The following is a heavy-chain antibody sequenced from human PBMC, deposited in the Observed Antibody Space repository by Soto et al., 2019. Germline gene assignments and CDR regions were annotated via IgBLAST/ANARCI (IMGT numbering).Heavy chain of an antibody. CDR1: GFTFSSFW. D-gene: IGHD3-3*01. CDR3: AREGFLAWHYYYYGMDV. V-gene: IGHV3-74*01. J-gene: IGHJ6*02. CDR2: INSDGSST. Sequence: PGGSLRLSCAASGFTFSSFWMHWVRQAPGKGLVWVSRINSDGSSTSYADSMKGRFTISRDNAKNTLYLQMNSLRAEDTAVYYCAREGFLAWHYYYYGMDVWGQGTTVTVSS.